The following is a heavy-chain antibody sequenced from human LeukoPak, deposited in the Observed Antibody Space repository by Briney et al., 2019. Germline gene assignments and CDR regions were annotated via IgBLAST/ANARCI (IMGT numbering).Heavy chain of an antibody. J-gene: IGHJ6*02. CDR3: ARGPLGGAGYYYYGMDV. Sequence: GASVKASCKASGYTFTSYDINWVRQATGQGLEWMGWMNPNSGNIGYAQKFQGRVTMTRNTSISTAYMELSSLRSEDTAVYYCARGPLGGAGYYYYGMDVWGQGTTVTVSS. CDR1: GYTFTSYD. CDR2: MNPNSGNI. V-gene: IGHV1-8*01.